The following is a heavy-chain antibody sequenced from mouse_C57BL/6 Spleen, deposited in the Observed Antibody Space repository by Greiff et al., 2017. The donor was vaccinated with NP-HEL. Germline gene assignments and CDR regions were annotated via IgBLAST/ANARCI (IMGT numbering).Heavy chain of an antibody. J-gene: IGHJ4*01. CDR3: TRLNGLYAMDY. CDR2: IDPETGGT. V-gene: IGHV1-15*01. CDR1: GYTFTDYE. Sequence: QVQLKESGAELVRPGASVTLSCKASGYTFTDYEMHWVKQTPVHGLEWIGAIDPETGGTAYNQKFKGKAILTADKSSSTAYMELRSLTSEDSAVYYCTRLNGLYAMDYWGQGTSVTVSS.